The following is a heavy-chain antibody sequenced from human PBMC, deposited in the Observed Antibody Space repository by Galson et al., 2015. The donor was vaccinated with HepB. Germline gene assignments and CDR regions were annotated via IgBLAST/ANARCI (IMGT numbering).Heavy chain of an antibody. J-gene: IGHJ4*02. CDR1: GFTFSSYA. CDR3: AKYDFWSGYFHPPFDY. CDR2: ISDSGA. V-gene: IGHV3-23*01. Sequence: SLRLSCAASGFTFSSYAMSWVRQAPGKGLEWVSTISDSGAYYADSVKGRFTISRDNSKNTLYLQMNSLRAEDTAVYYCAKYDFWSGYFHPPFDYWGQGSLVTVSS. D-gene: IGHD3-3*01.